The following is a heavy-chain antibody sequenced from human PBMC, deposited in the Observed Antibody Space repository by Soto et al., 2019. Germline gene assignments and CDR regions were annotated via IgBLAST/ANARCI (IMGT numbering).Heavy chain of an antibody. CDR1: GGSISNYY. V-gene: IGHV4-59*08. D-gene: IGHD6-19*01. Sequence: SGTLSLTCTVSGGSISNYYWSWIRQPPGKGLEWIGYIYYSGSTHYIPSLESRVTISVDTSKNLFSLRLSSVTAADTAVYHCARHIPKAGNVFDYWGQGTLVNVSS. CDR2: IYYSGST. J-gene: IGHJ4*02. CDR3: ARHIPKAGNVFDY.